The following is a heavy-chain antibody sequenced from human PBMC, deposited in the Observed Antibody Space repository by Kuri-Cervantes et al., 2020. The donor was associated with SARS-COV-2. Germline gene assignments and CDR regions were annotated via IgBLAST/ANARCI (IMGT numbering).Heavy chain of an antibody. CDR3: ARVSRSGYLDY. Sequence: GESLKISCVASGFIFSTYGMHWVRQAPGKGLEWVAVIMPAGNNIYYVGSVKGRFTISRDNSRNTLYLQMNSLRADDTAVYYCARVSRSGYLDYWGQGTLVTVSS. CDR2: IMPAGNNI. J-gene: IGHJ4*02. D-gene: IGHD3-3*01. CDR1: GFIFSTYG. V-gene: IGHV3-33*08.